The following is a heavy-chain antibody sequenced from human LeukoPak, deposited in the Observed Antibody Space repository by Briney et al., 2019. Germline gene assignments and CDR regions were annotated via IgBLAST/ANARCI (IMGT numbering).Heavy chain of an antibody. CDR3: AKYKRAAAGCFDY. CDR2: ISGSGGST. D-gene: IGHD6-13*01. CDR1: GLTFSSYA. Sequence: AGGSLRLSCAASGLTFSSYAMSWVRQAPGKGLEWVSAISGSGGSTYYADSVKGRFTISRDNSKNTLYLQMNSLRAEDTAVYYCAKYKRAAAGCFDYWGQGTLVTVSS. V-gene: IGHV3-23*01. J-gene: IGHJ4*02.